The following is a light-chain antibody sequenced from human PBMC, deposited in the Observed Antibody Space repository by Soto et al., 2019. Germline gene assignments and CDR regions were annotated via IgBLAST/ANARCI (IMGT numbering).Light chain of an antibody. V-gene: IGLV1-47*02. Sequence: QLVLTQPPSTSGTPGQRVTISCSGSSSNIGSNFVFWYQQLPGTAPKLLIFSGNQRPSGVPDRFSGSKSGTSASLAISELRSEDESNYYCAAWDDSLRGPVFGGGTKLTVL. CDR1: SSNIGSNF. CDR2: SGN. CDR3: AAWDDSLRGPV. J-gene: IGLJ2*01.